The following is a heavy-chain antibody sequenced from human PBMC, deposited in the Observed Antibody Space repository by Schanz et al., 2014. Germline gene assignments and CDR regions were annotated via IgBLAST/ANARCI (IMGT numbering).Heavy chain of an antibody. V-gene: IGHV3-11*06. J-gene: IGHJ4*02. CDR2: VSSSSSYT. Sequence: QVHLLESGGGLVEPGGSLRLSCAASGFSFSDYYMSWIRQAPGKGLEWVSYVSSSSSYTHYADSVEGRFTISRDNAKRSLFLQMNSLRVEDTAVYFCVSQTGSPNYWGQGTLVTVSS. CDR3: VSQTGSPNY. D-gene: IGHD6-13*01. CDR1: GFSFSDYY.